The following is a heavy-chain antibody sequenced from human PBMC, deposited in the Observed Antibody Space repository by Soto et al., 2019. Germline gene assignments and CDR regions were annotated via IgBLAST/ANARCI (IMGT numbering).Heavy chain of an antibody. CDR2: TYYRSKWYN. J-gene: IGHJ6*02. CDR1: ADSVSSISAA. CDR3: VRVRLNYGIDV. D-gene: IGHD6-25*01. V-gene: IGHV6-1*01. Sequence: PTLSLSCPISADSVSSISAAWHWIRQSPSRGLEWLGRTYYRSKWYNDSAVSVRRRITINPDTSKNQFSLQLNSVTPEDTAVYYCVRVRLNYGIDVWGQGTTVTVSS.